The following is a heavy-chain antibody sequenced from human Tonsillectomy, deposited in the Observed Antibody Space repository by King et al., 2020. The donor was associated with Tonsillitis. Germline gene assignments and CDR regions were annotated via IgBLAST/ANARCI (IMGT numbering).Heavy chain of an antibody. CDR1: GGTFSSYA. CDR2: IIPILGIA. D-gene: IGHD3-10*01. V-gene: IGHV1-69*09. CDR3: ARAVRGVIMRYYYMDV. Sequence: QLVQSGAEVKKPGSSVKVSCKASGGTFSSYAISWVRQAPGQGLEWMGRIIPILGIANYAQKFQGRVTITADKSTSTAYMELSSLRSEDTAVYYCARAVRGVIMRYYYMDVWGKGTTVTVSS. J-gene: IGHJ6*03.